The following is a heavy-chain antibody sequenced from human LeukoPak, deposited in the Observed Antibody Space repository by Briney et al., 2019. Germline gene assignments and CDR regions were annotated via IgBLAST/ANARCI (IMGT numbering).Heavy chain of an antibody. V-gene: IGHV1-69*13. CDR1: GGTFSSYA. CDR3: ARAGRRTYYGSGSYFDY. CDR2: IIPIFGTA. Sequence: ASVKVSCKASGGTFSSYAISWVRQAPGQGLEWMGGIIPIFGTANYAQKFQGRVTITADESTSTAYMELSSLRSEDTAVYYCARAGRRTYYGSGSYFDYWGQGTLVTVSS. J-gene: IGHJ4*02. D-gene: IGHD3-10*01.